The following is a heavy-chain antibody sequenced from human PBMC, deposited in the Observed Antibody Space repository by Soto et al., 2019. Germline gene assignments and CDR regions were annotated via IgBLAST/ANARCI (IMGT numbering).Heavy chain of an antibody. CDR3: ARETITMVRGVIIGTFDY. J-gene: IGHJ4*02. CDR1: GGSISSGGYY. D-gene: IGHD3-10*01. Sequence: SETLSLTCTVSGGSISSGGYYWSWIRQHPGKGLEWIGYIYYSGSTYYNPSLKSRVTISVDTSKNQFSLKLNSVTAADTAVYYCARETITMVRGVIIGTFDYWGQGTLVTVSS. CDR2: IYYSGST. V-gene: IGHV4-31*03.